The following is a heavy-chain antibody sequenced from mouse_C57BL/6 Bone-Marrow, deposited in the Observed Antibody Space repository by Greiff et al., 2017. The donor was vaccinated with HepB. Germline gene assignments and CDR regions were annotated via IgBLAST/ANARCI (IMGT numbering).Heavy chain of an antibody. J-gene: IGHJ4*01. Sequence: VQLKESGPELVKPGASVKMSCKASGYTFTDYNMHWVKQSHGKSLEWIGYINPNNGGTSYNQKFKGKATLTVNKSSSTAYMELRSLTSEDSAVYYCARDPRAMDYWGQGTSVTVSS. CDR1: GYTFTDYN. CDR2: INPNNGGT. CDR3: ARDPRAMDY. D-gene: IGHD3-1*01. V-gene: IGHV1-22*01.